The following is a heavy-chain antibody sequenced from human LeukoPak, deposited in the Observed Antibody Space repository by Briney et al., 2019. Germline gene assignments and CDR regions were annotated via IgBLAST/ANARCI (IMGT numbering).Heavy chain of an antibody. V-gene: IGHV3-11*03. CDR2: ISSTGSYT. Sequence: GGSLRLSCEASGFTLNVYYMSWFRQAPGKGLEWIGYISSTGSYTTYADSVRGRFTISRDSAKSLLFLQMNNLRAEDTAVYYCARKLGGSQCGGDCFFDHWGQGTLVVVSS. J-gene: IGHJ4*02. CDR3: ARKLGGSQCGGDCFFDH. D-gene: IGHD2-21*02. CDR1: GFTLNVYY.